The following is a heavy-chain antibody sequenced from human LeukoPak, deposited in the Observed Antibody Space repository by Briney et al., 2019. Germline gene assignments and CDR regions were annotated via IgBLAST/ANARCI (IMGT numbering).Heavy chain of an antibody. D-gene: IGHD6-13*01. CDR2: INPNSGGT. V-gene: IGHV1-2*02. CDR3: ARPAQQYSSSWYYFDY. J-gene: IGHJ4*02. CDR1: GYTFTGYY. Sequence: ASVKVPCKASGYTFTGYYMHWVRQAPGQGLEWMGWINPNSGGTNYAQKFQGRVTMTRDTSISTAYMELSRLRSDDTAVYYCARPAQQYSSSWYYFDYWGQGTLVTVSS.